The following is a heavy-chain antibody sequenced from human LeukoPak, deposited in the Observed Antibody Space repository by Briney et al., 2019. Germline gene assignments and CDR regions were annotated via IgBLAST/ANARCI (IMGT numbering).Heavy chain of an antibody. D-gene: IGHD2-21*02. Sequence: RASVKVSCKASGYSFASYGISWVRQAPGQGLEWMGWISAYNGNIKFAQKFQGRATMTTDTSTSIAYMELRSLRSDDTAVYYCARARTASRGYYYYYMDVWGKGTTVTVSS. CDR1: GYSFASYG. J-gene: IGHJ6*03. CDR2: ISAYNGNI. V-gene: IGHV1-18*01. CDR3: ARARTASRGYYYYYMDV.